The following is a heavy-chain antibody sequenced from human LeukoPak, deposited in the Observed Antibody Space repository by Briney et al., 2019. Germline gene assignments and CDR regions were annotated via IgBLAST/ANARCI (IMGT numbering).Heavy chain of an antibody. V-gene: IGHV4-4*07. J-gene: IGHJ6*02. CDR1: GVSISSYY. Sequence: SETLSLTRTVSGVSISSYYWSCIWPPAGKGGECIGRIYTSGSTHYNPSLKSRVTMSVDTSKKQFSLKLSSVTAADTAVYYFARGGTAMHKYYYGMDVWGEGTTVTLS. CDR3: ARGGTAMHKYYYGMDV. D-gene: IGHD2-8*02. CDR2: IYTSGST.